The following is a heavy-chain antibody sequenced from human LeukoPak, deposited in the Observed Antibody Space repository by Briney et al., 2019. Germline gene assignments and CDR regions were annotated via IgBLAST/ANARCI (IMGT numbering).Heavy chain of an antibody. V-gene: IGHV3-7*01. CDR1: GFTFKNYW. CDR3: VREARESGGFDY. Sequence: PGGSLRLSCAGSGFTFKNYWMSWVRQAPGKGLEWVANIKQDGSEKYYVDSVKGRFTISRDNAKNSLYLQMNSLRAEDTAVYYCVREARESGGFDYWGQGTLVTVSS. J-gene: IGHJ4*02. CDR2: IKQDGSEK. D-gene: IGHD2-15*01.